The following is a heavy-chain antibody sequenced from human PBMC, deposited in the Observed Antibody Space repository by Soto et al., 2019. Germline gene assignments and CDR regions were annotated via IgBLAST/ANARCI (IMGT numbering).Heavy chain of an antibody. CDR1: GFTFSTYS. J-gene: IGHJ4*02. V-gene: IGHV3-21*02. CDR3: ARIRGSLLLVPIGS. D-gene: IGHD3-10*01. CDR2: ISSSSSIT. Sequence: EVQLVESGGGLVKPGGSLRLSCGVSGFTFSTYSMNWVRQAPGKGLEWVSCISSSSSITHYADSVKGRFTISRDNATNSLFLPMNILRPEDTAVYYCARIRGSLLLVPIGSWGQGTLVTVSA.